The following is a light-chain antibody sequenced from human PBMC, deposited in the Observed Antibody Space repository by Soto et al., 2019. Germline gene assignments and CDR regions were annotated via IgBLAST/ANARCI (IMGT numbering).Light chain of an antibody. J-gene: IGLJ1*01. Sequence: QSALTQPASVSGSPGQSINISCTGTSSGVGGYNYVSWYQHHPGKAPKLIIYDVSNRPSGVSNPFSGSKSGNTVSLTISGLHPEDEADYYCSSYTTSNTRQIVSGTGTKVTVL. CDR1: SSGVGGYNY. CDR2: DVS. V-gene: IGLV2-14*03. CDR3: SSYTTSNTRQIV.